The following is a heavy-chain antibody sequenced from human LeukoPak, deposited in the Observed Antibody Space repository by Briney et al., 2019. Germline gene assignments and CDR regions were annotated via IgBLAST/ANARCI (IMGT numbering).Heavy chain of an antibody. CDR3: ARCSSWDFDY. CDR1: GGSISSSSYY. Sequence: PSETLSLTCTVSGGSISSSSYYWGWIRQPPGKGLEWIGSIYYSGSTYYNPSLKSRVTISVDTSKNQFSLKLSSVTAADTAVYYCARCSSWDFDYWGQGTLVTVSS. D-gene: IGHD6-13*01. V-gene: IGHV4-39*01. CDR2: IYYSGST. J-gene: IGHJ4*02.